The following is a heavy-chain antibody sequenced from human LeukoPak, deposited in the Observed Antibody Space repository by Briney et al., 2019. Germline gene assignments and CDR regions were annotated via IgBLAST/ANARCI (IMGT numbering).Heavy chain of an antibody. V-gene: IGHV3-30-3*01. CDR2: ISYDGSNK. Sequence: GGSLRLSCAASGFTFSSYAMHWVRQAPGKGLEWVAVISYDGSNKYYADSVKGRFTISRDNSKNTLYLQMNSLRAEDTAVYYCASLRVVPLKAAMVDFDYWGQGTLVTVSS. CDR1: GFTFSSYA. CDR3: ASLRVVPLKAAMVDFDY. J-gene: IGHJ4*02. D-gene: IGHD5-18*01.